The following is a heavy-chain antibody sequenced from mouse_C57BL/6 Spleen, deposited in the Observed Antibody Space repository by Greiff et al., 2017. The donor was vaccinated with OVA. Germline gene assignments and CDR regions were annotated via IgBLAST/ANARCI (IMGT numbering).Heavy chain of an antibody. CDR2: ISSGGDYI. CDR3: TRDSNHYAMDY. J-gene: IGHJ4*01. V-gene: IGHV5-9-1*02. D-gene: IGHD2-5*01. CDR1: GFTFSSYA. Sequence: EVKLVESGAGLVKPGGSLKLSCAASGFTFSSYAMSWVRQTPEKRLEWVAYISSGGDYIYYADTVKGRFTISRDNARNTLYLQMSSLKSEDTAMYYCTRDSNHYAMDYWGQGTSVTVSS.